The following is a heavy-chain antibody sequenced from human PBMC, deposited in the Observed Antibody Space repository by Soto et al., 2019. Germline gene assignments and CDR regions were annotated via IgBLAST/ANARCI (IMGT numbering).Heavy chain of an antibody. V-gene: IGHV3-21*01. D-gene: IGHD6-13*01. J-gene: IGHJ4*02. CDR3: ARVDTGRSSRGNYFDY. CDR1: GFTFSRVS. Sequence: PGGSLRLSCEASGFTFSRVSMNWVRQVPGKGLEWVASISSGSSDTWYADSVKGRFTISRDNAKNSLYLQMNSLRAEDTAVYYCARVDTGRSSRGNYFDYWGQGTLVTVSS. CDR2: ISSGSSDT.